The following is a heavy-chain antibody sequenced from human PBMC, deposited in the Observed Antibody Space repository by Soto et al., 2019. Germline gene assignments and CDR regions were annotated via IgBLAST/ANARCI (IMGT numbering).Heavy chain of an antibody. CDR2: ISAYNGNT. CDR3: ARAPPGFVLVVGFDY. Sequence: ASVKVSCKASGYTFTSYGISWVRQAPGQGLEWMGWISAYNGNTNYAQKLQGRVTMTTDTSTSTAYMELRSLRSDDTAVYYCARAPPGFVLVVGFDYWGQGTLVTVSS. V-gene: IGHV1-18*01. J-gene: IGHJ4*02. CDR1: GYTFTSYG. D-gene: IGHD3-22*01.